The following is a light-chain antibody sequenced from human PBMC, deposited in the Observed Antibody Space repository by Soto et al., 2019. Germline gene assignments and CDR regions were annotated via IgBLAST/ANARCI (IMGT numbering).Light chain of an antibody. J-gene: IGLJ2*01. CDR2: RNN. CDR1: SSNIGTGYL. Sequence: QSVLTQSPSVSGAPGQRVTISCTGSSSNIGTGYLVHWYRQFPGTAPKLLIQRNNQRPSGVPARFSGSKSGTSASLAISGLRSEDEADYYCGGWDDSLSGPVFGGGTKLTVL. V-gene: IGLV1-47*01. CDR3: GGWDDSLSGPV.